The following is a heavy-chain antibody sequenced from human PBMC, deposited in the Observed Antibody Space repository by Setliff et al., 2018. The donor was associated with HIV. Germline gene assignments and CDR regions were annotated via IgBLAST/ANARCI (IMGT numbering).Heavy chain of an antibody. Sequence: SETLSLTCIVSGVSTSTSTYYWGWIRQPPGKGLEWIGYIYYSGNTYYNPSLKSRVAISIDTSKNHFSLSLRSVTAADTAVYYCARVPRQLLKGAAAYFDYWGQGILVTVSS. CDR2: IYYSGNT. V-gene: IGHV4-39*02. CDR3: ARVPRQLLKGAAAYFDY. D-gene: IGHD5-18*01. J-gene: IGHJ4*02. CDR1: GVSTSTSTYY.